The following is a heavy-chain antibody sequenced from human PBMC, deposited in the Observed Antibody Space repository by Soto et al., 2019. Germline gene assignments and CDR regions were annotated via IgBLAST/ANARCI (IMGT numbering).Heavy chain of an antibody. D-gene: IGHD1-26*01. CDR1: GGSISSSSCY. CDR3: ARLNSGSYYFTFDY. Sequence: PSETLSLTCTVSGGSISSSSCYWGWIRQPPGKGLEWIGSIYYSGSTYYNPSLKGRVTISVDTSKNQFSLKLSSVTAADTAVYYCARLNSGSYYFTFDYWGQGTLVTVSS. V-gene: IGHV4-39*01. J-gene: IGHJ4*02. CDR2: IYYSGST.